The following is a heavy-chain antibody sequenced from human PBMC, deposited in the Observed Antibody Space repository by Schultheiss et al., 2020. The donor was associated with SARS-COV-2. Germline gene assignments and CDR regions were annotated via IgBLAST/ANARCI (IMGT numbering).Heavy chain of an antibody. CDR2: ISSSSSYT. D-gene: IGHD2-21*02. V-gene: IGHV3-11*03. CDR1: GFTFSDYY. J-gene: IGHJ5*02. Sequence: GGSLRLSFAASGFTFSDYYMSWIRQAPGKGLEWVSYISSSSSYTNYADSVKGRFTISRDNAKNSLYLQMNSLRAEDTAVYYCARRGGDHAWFDPWGQGTLVTVSS. CDR3: ARRGGDHAWFDP.